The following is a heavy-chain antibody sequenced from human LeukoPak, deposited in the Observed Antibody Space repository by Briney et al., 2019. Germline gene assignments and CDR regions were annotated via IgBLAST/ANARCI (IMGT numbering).Heavy chain of an antibody. CDR1: GFTFIRFW. J-gene: IGHJ5*02. V-gene: IGHV3-7*04. CDR2: IKQDGSEK. D-gene: IGHD5-12*01. CDR3: ARDGTHTDYDTEFDP. Sequence: GGSLRLSCAASGFTFIRFWISWVRQAPGKGLEWVANIKQDGSEKYYVDSVKGRFTISRDNAKNSLYLQMNSLRAEDTAVFYCARDGTHTDYDTEFDPWGQGTLVTVSS.